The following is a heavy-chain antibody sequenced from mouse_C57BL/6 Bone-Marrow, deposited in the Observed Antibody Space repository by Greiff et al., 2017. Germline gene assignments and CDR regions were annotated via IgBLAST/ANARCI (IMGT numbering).Heavy chain of an antibody. CDR2: ISDGGSYT. V-gene: IGHV5-4*01. J-gene: IGHJ3*01. CDR3: ARDRFLL. Sequence: DVKLVESGGGLVKPGGSLKLSCAASGFTFSSYAMSWVRQTPEQRLEWVATISDGGSYTYYPDNVKGRFTISRDNAKNNLYLQMSHLKSEDTAMYYCARDRFLLWGQGTLVTVSA. CDR1: GFTFSSYA. D-gene: IGHD2-1*01.